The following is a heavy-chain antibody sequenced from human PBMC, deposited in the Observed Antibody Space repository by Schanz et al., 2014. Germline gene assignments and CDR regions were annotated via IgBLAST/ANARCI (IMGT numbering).Heavy chain of an antibody. Sequence: EVHLVESGGGLVQPGGSLRLSCAASGITFSSHSFNWVRQAPGKGLEWISYISSASSTINYADSVKGRFTISRDNAKNSLFLQMNSLRAEDTAVYYCAKDGPGGSGSYSADGGMDVWGQGTTVTVSS. J-gene: IGHJ6*02. V-gene: IGHV3-48*01. CDR3: AKDGPGGSGSYSADGGMDV. CDR2: ISSASSTI. D-gene: IGHD3-10*01. CDR1: GITFSSHS.